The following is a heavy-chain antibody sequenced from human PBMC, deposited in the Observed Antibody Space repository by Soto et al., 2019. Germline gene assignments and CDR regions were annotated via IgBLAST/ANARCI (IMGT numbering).Heavy chain of an antibody. CDR1: GGTFSSYA. Sequence: ASVKVSCKASGGTFSSYAISWVRQAPGQGLEWMGGIIPIFGTANYAQKFQGRVTITADESTSTAYMELSSLRSEDTAVYYCASVTRYYYGSGSYYRGPYTFDYWGQGTLVTVSS. V-gene: IGHV1-69*13. D-gene: IGHD3-10*01. CDR2: IIPIFGTA. J-gene: IGHJ4*02. CDR3: ASVTRYYYGSGSYYRGPYTFDY.